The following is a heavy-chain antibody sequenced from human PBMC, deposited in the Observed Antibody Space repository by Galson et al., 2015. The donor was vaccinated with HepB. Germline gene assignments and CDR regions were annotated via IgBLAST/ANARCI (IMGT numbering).Heavy chain of an antibody. J-gene: IGHJ4*02. CDR1: GFSFRTEW. V-gene: IGHV3-7*01. Sequence: SLRLSCAASGFSFRTEWMSWVRQAPGKGPEWVANIKEDGSEENYVDSVRGRFTISRDNAKNSMYLQMNSLRVEDTAVYYCARAVGWGQGTLVTVSS. CDR2: IKEDGSEE. CDR3: ARAVG.